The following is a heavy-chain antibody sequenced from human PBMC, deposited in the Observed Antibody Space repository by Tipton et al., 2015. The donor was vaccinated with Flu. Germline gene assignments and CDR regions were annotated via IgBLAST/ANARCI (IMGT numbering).Heavy chain of an antibody. CDR2: INSDGSST. CDR3: ARDRMDSSGWYQGYGMDV. V-gene: IGHV3-74*01. CDR1: GGSISSYYW. J-gene: IGHJ6*02. Sequence: GSLRLSCTVSGGSISSYYWMHWVRQAPGKGLVWVSRINSDGSSTSYADSVKGRFTTSRDNAKNTLYLQMNSLRAEDTAVYYCARDRMDSSGWYQGYGMDVWGQGTTVTVSS. D-gene: IGHD6-19*01.